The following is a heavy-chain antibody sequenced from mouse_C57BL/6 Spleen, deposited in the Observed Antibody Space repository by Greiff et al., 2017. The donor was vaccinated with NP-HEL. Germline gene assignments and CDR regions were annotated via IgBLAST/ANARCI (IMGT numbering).Heavy chain of an antibody. CDR2: INPRNGGT. CDR1: GYTFTSYW. J-gene: IGHJ2*01. CDR3: AREGNSNYPYYFDY. V-gene: IGHV1-53*01. Sequence: QVQLQQPGTELVKPGASVKLSCKASGYTFTSYWMHWVKQRPGQGLEWIGNINPRNGGTNYNEKFKSKATLTVDKSSITAYMQLSSLTSEDSAVYYCAREGNSNYPYYFDYWGQGTTLTVSS. D-gene: IGHD2-5*01.